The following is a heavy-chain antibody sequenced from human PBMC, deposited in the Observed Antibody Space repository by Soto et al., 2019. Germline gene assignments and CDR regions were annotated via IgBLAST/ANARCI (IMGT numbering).Heavy chain of an antibody. CDR3: ARIPRGIAAAGAIKPPFDY. Sequence: ASVKVSCKASGYTFTSYGISWVRQAPGQGLEWMGWISAYNGNTNYAQKLQGRVTVTTDTSTSTAYMELRSLRSDDTAVYYCARIPRGIAAAGAIKPPFDYWGQGTLVTASS. J-gene: IGHJ4*02. CDR1: GYTFTSYG. D-gene: IGHD6-13*01. V-gene: IGHV1-18*04. CDR2: ISAYNGNT.